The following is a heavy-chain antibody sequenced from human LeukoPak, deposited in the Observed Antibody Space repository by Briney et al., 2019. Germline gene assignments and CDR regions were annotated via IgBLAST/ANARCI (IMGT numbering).Heavy chain of an antibody. J-gene: IGHJ4*02. CDR3: ARDNDGAAAGSFDY. V-gene: IGHV3-33*01. CDR1: GFTFSSYG. Sequence: PGRSLRLSCAASGFTFSSYGMHWVRQAPGKGLEWVAVIWYDGSNKYYADSVKGRFTISRDNSKNTLYLQMNSLRAEDMAVYYCARDNDGAAAGSFDYWGRGTLVTVSS. D-gene: IGHD6-13*01. CDR2: IWYDGSNK.